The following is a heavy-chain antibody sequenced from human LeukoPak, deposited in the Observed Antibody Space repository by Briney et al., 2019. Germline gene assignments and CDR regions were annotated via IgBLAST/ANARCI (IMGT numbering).Heavy chain of an antibody. V-gene: IGHV3-74*01. Sequence: GGSLRLSCAASGFTFSSYWMHWVCQAPGKGLVWVSRINSDGSGTSYADSVKGRFTISRDNAKNTLYLQMNSLRAEDTAVYYCARFEYDSSGYYYLDYWGQGTLVTVSS. CDR1: GFTFSSYW. J-gene: IGHJ4*02. CDR2: INSDGSGT. D-gene: IGHD3-22*01. CDR3: ARFEYDSSGYYYLDY.